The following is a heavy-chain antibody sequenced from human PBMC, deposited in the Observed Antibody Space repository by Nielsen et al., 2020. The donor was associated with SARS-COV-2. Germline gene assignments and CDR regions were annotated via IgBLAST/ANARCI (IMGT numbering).Heavy chain of an antibody. CDR3: AKGSFGVVTPFDY. CDR1: GFTFSSYS. J-gene: IGHJ4*02. Sequence: GESLKISCAASGFTFSSYSMNWVRQAPGKGLEWVSAISGSGGSTYYADSVKGRFTISRDNSKNTLYLQMNSLRAEDTAVYYCAKGSFGVVTPFDYWGQGTLVTVSS. D-gene: IGHD3-3*01. CDR2: ISGSGGST. V-gene: IGHV3-23*01.